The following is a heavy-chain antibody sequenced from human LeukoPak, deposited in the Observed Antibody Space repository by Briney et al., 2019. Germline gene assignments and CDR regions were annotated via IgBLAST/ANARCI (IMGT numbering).Heavy chain of an antibody. V-gene: IGHV3-7*05. Sequence: PGGSLRLSCAASGFTFSNYWMSWVRQAPGKGLEWLTNIKQDGSEKYYVYSVKGRFTISRDNAKNSLYLQMNSLRAEDTAVYYCASQKNGASDYWGQGTLVTVSS. J-gene: IGHJ4*01. CDR3: ASQKNGASDY. CDR2: IKQDGSEK. CDR1: GFTFSNYW. D-gene: IGHD1-1*01.